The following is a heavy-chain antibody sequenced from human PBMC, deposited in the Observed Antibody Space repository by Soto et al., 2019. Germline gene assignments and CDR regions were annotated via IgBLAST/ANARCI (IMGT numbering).Heavy chain of an antibody. V-gene: IGHV4-39*01. Sequence: QLQLQESGPGLVKPSETLSLTCTVSGGSISSSSYYWGWIRQPPGKGLEWIGTIYHSGATYYNPSLKSRLTISVDTSNNQFSLTLSSVTAADTAVYYCVKRSSGTMADSWGQGTLVTVSS. CDR1: GGSISSSSYY. CDR3: VKRSSGTMADS. D-gene: IGHD3-10*01. J-gene: IGHJ4*02. CDR2: IYHSGAT.